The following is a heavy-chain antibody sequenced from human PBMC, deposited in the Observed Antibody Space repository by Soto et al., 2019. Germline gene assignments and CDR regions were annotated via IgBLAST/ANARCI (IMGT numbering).Heavy chain of an antibody. J-gene: IGHJ5*02. Sequence: QVQLQESGPGLVKPSQTLSLTCTVSGGSISSGDYYWSWIRQPPGKGLEWIGYIYHSGSTYYNPSLKSRVTLSVDTSKNQFSLKLSSVTAADPAVYYCARERPDGARLDPWGQGTLVTVSS. V-gene: IGHV4-30-4*01. CDR1: GGSISSGDYY. CDR3: ARERPDGARLDP. CDR2: IYHSGST. D-gene: IGHD6-6*01.